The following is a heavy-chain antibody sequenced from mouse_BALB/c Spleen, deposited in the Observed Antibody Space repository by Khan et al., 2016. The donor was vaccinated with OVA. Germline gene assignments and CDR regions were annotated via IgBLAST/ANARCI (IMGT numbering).Heavy chain of an antibody. CDR3: AREGAAWFPY. CDR2: IYPGSDNT. V-gene: IGHV1-77*01. Sequence: QMQLEESGAELARPGASVKLSCKTSGYTFTDYNINWMRQRTGQGLEWIGEIYPGSDNTFYNETFRGKATLTADKSSSTAYMQLSCLTSEDSAVYFCAREGAAWFPYWGQGTLVTVSA. CDR1: GYTFTDYN. J-gene: IGHJ3*01.